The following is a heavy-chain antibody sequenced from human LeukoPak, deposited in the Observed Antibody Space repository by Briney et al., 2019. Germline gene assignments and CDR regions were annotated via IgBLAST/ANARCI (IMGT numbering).Heavy chain of an antibody. J-gene: IGHJ6*03. Sequence: ASVKVSCKASGYTFTSYAMNWVRQAPGQGLEWMGWISAYNGNTNYAQKIQGRVTMTTDTSTSTAYMELRSLRSDDTAVYYCARGPIIDIAVVPAANDYYCTDVWGKGTTVTVSS. D-gene: IGHD2-2*01. CDR3: ARGPIIDIAVVPAANDYYCTDV. CDR2: ISAYNGNT. CDR1: GYTFTSYA. V-gene: IGHV1-18*01.